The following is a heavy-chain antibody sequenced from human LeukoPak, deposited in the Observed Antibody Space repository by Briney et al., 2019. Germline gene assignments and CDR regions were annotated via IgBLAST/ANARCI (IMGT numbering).Heavy chain of an antibody. J-gene: IGHJ4*02. CDR1: GFTFRTYA. CDR3: ARGGGGYGSGSWFKY. CDR2: VSYDGSNK. D-gene: IGHD3-10*01. V-gene: IGHV3-30-3*01. Sequence: PGGSLRLSCVVSGFTFRTYAMHWVRQAPGKGLEWVAVVSYDGSNKYYADSVQGRFTISRDNSKNTLYLQMNSLRAEDTAMYYCARGGGGYGSGSWFKYWGQGTLVTVSS.